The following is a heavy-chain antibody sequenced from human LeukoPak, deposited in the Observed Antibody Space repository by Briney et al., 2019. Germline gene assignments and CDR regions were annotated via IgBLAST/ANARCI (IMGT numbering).Heavy chain of an antibody. Sequence: GGSLRLSCTASEFTVNRNYMLWVRQARGEALEWVSLIFSNGDTHYADSVKGRFTISRDTSKNTVSLQMNSLRVEETDMYYCTRDQMNYWGKGTLVTVSS. CDR2: IFSNGDT. CDR3: TRDQMNY. V-gene: IGHV3-53*01. J-gene: IGHJ4*02. CDR1: EFTVNRNY. D-gene: IGHD5-24*01.